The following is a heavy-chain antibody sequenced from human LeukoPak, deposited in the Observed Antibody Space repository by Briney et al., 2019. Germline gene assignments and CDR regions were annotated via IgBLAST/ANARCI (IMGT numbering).Heavy chain of an antibody. CDR1: GGTFSSYA. CDR2: IIPIFGTA. Sequence: SVKVSCKASGGTFSSYAISWVRQAPGQGLEWMGGIIPIFGTANYAQKFQGRVTITADESTSTAYMELSSLRSEDTAVYYCAKEGYDFGRGEKNGGQEPLVTVSS. D-gene: IGHD3-3*01. CDR3: AKEGYDFGRGEKN. V-gene: IGHV1-69*13. J-gene: IGHJ4*02.